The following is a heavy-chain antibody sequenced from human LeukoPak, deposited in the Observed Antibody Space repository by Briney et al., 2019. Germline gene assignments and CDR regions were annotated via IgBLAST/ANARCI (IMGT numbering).Heavy chain of an antibody. CDR1: GGAISGDY. Sequence: SETLSLTCTVSGGAISGDYWSWIRQPPGKGLEWIGYIYYSGSTNYNPSLKSRVTISVDTSKNQFSLKLSSVTAADTAVYYCARSMVRGVTKYYFDYWGQGTLVTVSS. J-gene: IGHJ4*02. CDR3: ARSMVRGVTKYYFDY. D-gene: IGHD3-10*01. V-gene: IGHV4-59*01. CDR2: IYYSGST.